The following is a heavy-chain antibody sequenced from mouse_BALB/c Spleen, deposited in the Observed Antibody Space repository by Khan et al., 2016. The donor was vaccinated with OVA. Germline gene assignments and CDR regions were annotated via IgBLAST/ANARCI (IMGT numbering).Heavy chain of an antibody. V-gene: IGHV1-76*01. CDR1: GYIFTSYW. D-gene: IGHD3-2*02. CDR3: AREEALYYFDY. J-gene: IGHJ2*01. Sequence: QVQLKESGTELVRPGASVELSCKTSGYIFTSYWIHWVQQRSGQGLERFARIYPGTDNTYYNEKLKDKVTLTADKSSSTVYMKLSSLKSEDSAVYFCAREEALYYFDYWGQGTTLTVSS. CDR2: IYPGTDNT.